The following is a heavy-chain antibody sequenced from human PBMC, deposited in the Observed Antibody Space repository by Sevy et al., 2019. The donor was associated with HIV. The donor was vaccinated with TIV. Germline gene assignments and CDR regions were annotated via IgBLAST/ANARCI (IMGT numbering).Heavy chain of an antibody. D-gene: IGHD3-3*01. V-gene: IGHV3-23*01. CDR1: RFTFSTYA. Sequence: GGSLRLSCAASRFTFSTYAMNWVRQAPGKGLEWVSVISGSGGSTYYADSVKGRFTISRDNSKNTLYLQMNSLRAEDTAVYYCAKDRVLRFLEWFPIPPEVFDYWGQGTLVTVSS. CDR2: ISGSGGST. J-gene: IGHJ4*02. CDR3: AKDRVLRFLEWFPIPPEVFDY.